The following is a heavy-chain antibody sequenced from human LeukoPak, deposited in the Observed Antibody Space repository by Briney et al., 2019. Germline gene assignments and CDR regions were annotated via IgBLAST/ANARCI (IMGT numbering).Heavy chain of an antibody. CDR1: GFTFSSHW. Sequence: GGSLRLSCAASGFTFSSHWMHWVRQAPGKGLVWVSRINGDGSNTTYADSVKGRFTISRDNAKNTLYLQMNSLRAEDTAVYYCARDLIAAAEKKTYHYGMDVWGQGTTVTVSS. V-gene: IGHV3-74*03. J-gene: IGHJ6*02. CDR2: INGDGSNT. CDR3: ARDLIAAAEKKTYHYGMDV. D-gene: IGHD6-13*01.